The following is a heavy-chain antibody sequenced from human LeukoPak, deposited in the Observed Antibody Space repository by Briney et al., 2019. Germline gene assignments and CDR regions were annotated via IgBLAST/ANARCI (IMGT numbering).Heavy chain of an antibody. V-gene: IGHV1-2*02. CDR3: ARVESYYDFWSGYIFDY. CDR2: INPNSGGT. Sequence: ASVKVSCKASGYTFTGYYMHWVRQAPGQGLEWMGWINPNSGGTNYAQKLQGRVTMTTDTSTSTAYMEPRSLRSDDTAVYYCARVESYYDFWSGYIFDYWGQGTLVTVSS. CDR1: GYTFTGYY. J-gene: IGHJ4*02. D-gene: IGHD3-3*01.